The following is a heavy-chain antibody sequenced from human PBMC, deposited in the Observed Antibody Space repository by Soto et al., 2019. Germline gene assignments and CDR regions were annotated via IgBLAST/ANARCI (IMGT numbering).Heavy chain of an antibody. CDR2: IYPGDSDT. J-gene: IGHJ6*02. CDR1: GYTFTSYW. V-gene: IGHV5-51*01. CDR3: AASIFYYGMDV. Sequence: PVESLEISCKGSGYTFTSYWIGWVRQMPGKGPEWMGIIYPGDSDTKYNPSFQGQVTISADKSITTTYLQWSSLKASDTAIYYCAASIFYYGMDVWGQGTTVTVSS.